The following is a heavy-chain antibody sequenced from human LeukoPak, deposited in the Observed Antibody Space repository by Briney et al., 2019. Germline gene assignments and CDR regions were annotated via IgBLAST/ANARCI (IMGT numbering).Heavy chain of an antibody. CDR1: GYTLTELS. Sequence: GASVKVSCKVSGYTLTELSMHWVRQAPGKGLEWMGGFDPEDGETIYARKFQGRVTMTEDTSTDTAYMELSSLRSEDTAVYYCAKDSVRFVEWWELPQSDLSFDYWGQGTLVTVSS. CDR2: FDPEDGET. CDR3: AKDSVRFVEWWELPQSDLSFDY. V-gene: IGHV1-24*01. J-gene: IGHJ4*02. D-gene: IGHD1-26*01.